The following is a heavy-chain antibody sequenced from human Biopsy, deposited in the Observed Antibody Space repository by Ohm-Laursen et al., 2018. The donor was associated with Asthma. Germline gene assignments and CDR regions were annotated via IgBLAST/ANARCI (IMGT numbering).Heavy chain of an antibody. CDR3: TKDTGELGMSAFDV. CDR2: ISWNSGNI. J-gene: IGHJ3*01. Sequence: SLRLSCSAPGFTFDDYGMHWVRQAPGKGLEWVSGISWNSGNIGYADSVRGRFAISRDNAKNSLYLQMNSLRVEDTAFYHCTKDTGELGMSAFDVWGQGTMVAVSS. D-gene: IGHD7-27*01. CDR1: GFTFDDYG. V-gene: IGHV3-9*01.